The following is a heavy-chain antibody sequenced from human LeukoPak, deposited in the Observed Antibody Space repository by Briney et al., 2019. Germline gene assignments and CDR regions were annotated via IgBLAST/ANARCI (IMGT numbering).Heavy chain of an antibody. CDR3: ARVGQRSYYFDY. CDR2: INHSGST. CDR1: GGSFSGYY. D-gene: IGHD6-25*01. J-gene: IGHJ4*02. V-gene: IGHV4-34*01. Sequence: SETLSLTCAVYGGSFSGYYWSWIRQPPGKGLEWIGEINHSGSTNYSPSLKSRVTISVDTSKNQFSLKLSSVTAAGTAVYYCARVGQRSYYFDYWGQGTLVTVSS.